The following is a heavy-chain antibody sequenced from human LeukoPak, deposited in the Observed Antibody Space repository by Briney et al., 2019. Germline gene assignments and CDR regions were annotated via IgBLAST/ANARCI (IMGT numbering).Heavy chain of an antibody. V-gene: IGHV3-7*01. CDR2: IKQDGREK. CDR1: GFTFSSYW. J-gene: IGHJ6*02. Sequence: PGGSLRLSCAASGFTFSSYWRSWVRQAPGKGLEWVANIKQDGREKYYVDSVKGGFTISRDNAKNSLYLQMNSLRAEDTAVYYCARIFPAIGPTYYYYGMAVWGQGTTVTVSS. D-gene: IGHD2-2*02. CDR3: ARIFPAIGPTYYYYGMAV.